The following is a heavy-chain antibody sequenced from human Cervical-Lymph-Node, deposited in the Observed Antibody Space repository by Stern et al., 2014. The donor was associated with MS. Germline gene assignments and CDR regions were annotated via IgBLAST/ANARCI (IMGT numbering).Heavy chain of an antibody. D-gene: IGHD3-9*01. J-gene: IGHJ6*02. CDR2: IYTSGST. Sequence: VQLVESGPGLVKPSQTLSLTCTVSGGSISSGSYYWSWIRQPAGKGLEWIGRIYTSGSTNYNPSLKSRVTLSVDTSKNQFPLKRSSVTAADTAVYYCARDCRLRYFDNYGMDVWGQGTTVTVSS. CDR1: GGSISSGSYY. CDR3: ARDCRLRYFDNYGMDV. V-gene: IGHV4-61*02.